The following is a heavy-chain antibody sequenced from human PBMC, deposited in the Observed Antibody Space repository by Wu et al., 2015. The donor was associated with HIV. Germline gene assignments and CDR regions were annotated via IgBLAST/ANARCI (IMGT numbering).Heavy chain of an antibody. D-gene: IGHD3-10*01. V-gene: IGHV1-2*02. CDR1: GYTFTTYD. J-gene: IGHJ5*02. Sequence: QVQLVQSGAEVKKPGASVKVSCKASGYTFTTYDINWVRQATGQGLEWMGWINPNSGGTNYAQKFQGRVTMTRDTSISTAYMELSRLRSDDTAVYYCARDEFWFDPWGQGTLVTVSS. CDR3: ARDEFWFDP. CDR2: INPNSGGT.